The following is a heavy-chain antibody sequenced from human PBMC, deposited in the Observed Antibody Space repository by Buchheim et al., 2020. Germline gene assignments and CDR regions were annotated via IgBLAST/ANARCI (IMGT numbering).Heavy chain of an antibody. D-gene: IGHD2-2*01. CDR2: INTGNGKT. V-gene: IGHV1-3*04. J-gene: IGHJ6*02. CDR1: GYTFTTYT. CDR3: ARDQKGGAYYYGMDV. Sequence: QVQLVQSGAEVKKPGASVKVSCKASGYTFTTYTIHWVRQAPGQGLEWMGWINTGNGKTKYSQKFQGRVTITRDTSASLGYMELSSLRSEDTALYYCARDQKGGAYYYGMDVWGQGTT.